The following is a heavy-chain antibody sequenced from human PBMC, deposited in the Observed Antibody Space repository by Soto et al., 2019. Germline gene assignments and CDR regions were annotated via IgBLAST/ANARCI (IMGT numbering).Heavy chain of an antibody. CDR1: GFTLSGSA. Sequence: PGESLKISCAASGFTLSGSAVHWVRQASGKGLEWVGRIRSKTHSYATEYIASVKGRFTMSRDDSNNTAYLQMNGLKTDDTAVYYCTRSGGSYSFGYWGQGTLVTV. V-gene: IGHV3-73*01. J-gene: IGHJ4*02. CDR3: TRSGGSYSFGY. CDR2: IRSKTHSYAT. D-gene: IGHD1-26*01.